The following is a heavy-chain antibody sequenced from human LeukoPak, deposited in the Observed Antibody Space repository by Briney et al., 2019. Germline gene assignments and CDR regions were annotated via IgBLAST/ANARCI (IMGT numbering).Heavy chain of an antibody. Sequence: GGSLRLSCAASGFTFSSYRMSWVRQAPGKGLEWVANIKQDGSEKYYVDSVKGRFTISRDNAKNSLYLQMNSLRAEDTAVYYCASGDSPTYYWGQGTLVTVSS. D-gene: IGHD2-21*01. CDR2: IKQDGSEK. V-gene: IGHV3-7*01. CDR3: ASGDSPTYY. J-gene: IGHJ4*02. CDR1: GFTFSSYR.